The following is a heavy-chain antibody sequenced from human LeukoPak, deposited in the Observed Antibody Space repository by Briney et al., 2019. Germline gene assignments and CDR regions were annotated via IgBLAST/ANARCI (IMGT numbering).Heavy chain of an antibody. Sequence: SETLSLTCTVSGGSISSSSYYWGWIRQPPGKGLEWIGSIYYSGSTYYNPSLKSRVTISVDTSKNQFSLKLSSVTAADTAVYYCARYCSSGWNYFDYWGQGTLVTVSS. CDR2: IYYSGST. CDR1: GGSISSSSYY. V-gene: IGHV4-39*01. J-gene: IGHJ4*02. D-gene: IGHD6-19*01. CDR3: ARYCSSGWNYFDY.